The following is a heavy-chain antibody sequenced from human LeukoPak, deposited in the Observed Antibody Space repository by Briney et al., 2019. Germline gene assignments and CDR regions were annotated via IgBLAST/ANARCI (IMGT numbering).Heavy chain of an antibody. V-gene: IGHV3-21*01. D-gene: IGHD6-6*01. CDR3: ARDTRGWQLGARGYYFDY. J-gene: IGHJ4*02. Sequence: RGSLGLSCAASGFTFSSYSMNWVRQAPGKGLEWVSSISSSSSYIYYADSVKGRFTISRDNAKNSLYLQMNSLRAEDTAVYYCARDTRGWQLGARGYYFDYWGQGTLVTVSS. CDR1: GFTFSSYS. CDR2: ISSSSSYI.